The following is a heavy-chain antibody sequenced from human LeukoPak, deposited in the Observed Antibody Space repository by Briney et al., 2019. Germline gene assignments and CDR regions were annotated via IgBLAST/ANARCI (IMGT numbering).Heavy chain of an antibody. J-gene: IGHJ4*02. CDR1: GGTFSSYA. CDR3: ARVPLAIVATLDY. CDR2: INPNSGGT. Sequence: ASVKVSCKASGGTFSSYAISWVRQAPGQGLEWMGWINPNSGGTNYAQKFQGRVTMTRDTSISTAYMELSRLRSDDTAVYYCARVPLAIVATLDYWGQGTLVTVSS. V-gene: IGHV1-2*02. D-gene: IGHD5-12*01.